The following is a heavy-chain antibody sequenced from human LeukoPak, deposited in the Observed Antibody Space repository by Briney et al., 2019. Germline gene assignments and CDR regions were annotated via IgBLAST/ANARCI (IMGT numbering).Heavy chain of an antibody. V-gene: IGHV4-34*01. D-gene: IGHD3-22*01. Sequence: PSETLSLTCAVYGGSFSGYYWSWIRQPPEKGLEWIGEINHSGSTNYNPSLKSRVTISVDTSKNQFSLKLSSVTAADTAVYYCTRPSDDSSGSSLDYWGQGTLVTVSS. J-gene: IGHJ4*02. CDR2: INHSGST. CDR1: GGSFSGYY. CDR3: TRPSDDSSGSSLDY.